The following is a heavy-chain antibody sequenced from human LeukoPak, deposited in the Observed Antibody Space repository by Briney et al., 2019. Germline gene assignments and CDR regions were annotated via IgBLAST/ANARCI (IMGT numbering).Heavy chain of an antibody. CDR3: ARVGNIAAAGPDY. CDR1: GCSISSGDYY. V-gene: IGHV4-30-4*01. CDR2: IYYSGST. D-gene: IGHD6-13*01. J-gene: IGHJ4*02. Sequence: PSETLSLTCTVSGCSISSGDYYWSWIRQPPGKGLEWIGYIYYSGSTYYNPSLKSRVTISVDTSKNQFSLKLSSVTAADTAVYYCARVGNIAAAGPDYWGQGTLVTVSS.